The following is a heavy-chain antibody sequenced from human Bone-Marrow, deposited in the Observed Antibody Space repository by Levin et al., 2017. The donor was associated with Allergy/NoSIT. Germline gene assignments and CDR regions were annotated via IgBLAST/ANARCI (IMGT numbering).Heavy chain of an antibody. J-gene: IGHJ6*02. V-gene: IGHV3-30-3*01. CDR3: ARSLGKYYYYGMDV. Sequence: GESLKISCAASGFTFSSYAMHWVRQAPGKGLEWVAVISYDGSNKYYADSVKGRFTISRDNSKNTLYLQMNSLRAEDTAVYYCARSLGKYYYYGMDVWGQGTTVTVSS. CDR2: ISYDGSNK. CDR1: GFTFSSYA.